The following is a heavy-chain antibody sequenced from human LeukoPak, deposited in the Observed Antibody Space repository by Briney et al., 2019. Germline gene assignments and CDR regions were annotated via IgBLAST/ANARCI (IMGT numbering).Heavy chain of an antibody. CDR2: IIPILGTA. CDR3: ARGQADCSSTSCYHGY. V-gene: IGHV1-69*10. J-gene: IGHJ4*02. CDR1: GGTFSSYA. D-gene: IGHD2-2*01. Sequence: AASVKVSCKASGGTFSSYAISWVRQAPGQGLEWMGGIIPILGTANYAQKFQGRVTITADKSTSTAYMELSSLRSEDTAVYYCARGQADCSSTSCYHGYWGQGTLVTVSS.